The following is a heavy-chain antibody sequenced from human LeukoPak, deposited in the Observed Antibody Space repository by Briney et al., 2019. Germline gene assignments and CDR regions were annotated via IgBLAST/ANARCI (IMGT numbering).Heavy chain of an antibody. CDR3: ARAGTVTTSWFDP. CDR1: GGTFSSYA. Sequence: ASVKVSCKASGGTFSSYAISWVRQAPGQGLEWMGGIIPIFGTANYAQKFQGRVTITTDESTGTAYMELSSLRSEDTAVYYCARAGTVTTSWFDPWGQGTLVTVSS. J-gene: IGHJ5*02. V-gene: IGHV1-69*05. D-gene: IGHD4-17*01. CDR2: IIPIFGTA.